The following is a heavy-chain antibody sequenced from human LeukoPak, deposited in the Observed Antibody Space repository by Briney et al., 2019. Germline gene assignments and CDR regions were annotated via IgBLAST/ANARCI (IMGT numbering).Heavy chain of an antibody. CDR2: ISWNSGSI. V-gene: IGHV3-9*01. J-gene: IGHJ4*02. Sequence: PGGSLRLSCAASGFTFDDYAMPWVRQAPGKGLEWVSGISWNSGSIGYADSVKGRFTISRDNAKNSLYLQMNSLRPEDTALYYCAKGDSSGWYAYYFDYWGQGTLVTVSA. D-gene: IGHD6-19*01. CDR1: GFTFDDYA. CDR3: AKGDSSGWYAYYFDY.